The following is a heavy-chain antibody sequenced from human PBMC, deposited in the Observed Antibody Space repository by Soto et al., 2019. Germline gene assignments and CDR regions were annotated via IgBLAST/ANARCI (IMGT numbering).Heavy chain of an antibody. V-gene: IGHV4-59*01. Sequence: TSETLSLTCTVSGGSISSYYWSWIRQPPGKGLEWIGYIYYSGSTNYNPSLKSRVTISVDTSKNQFSLKLSSVTAADTAVYYCARFSGWPSGGYYYYGMDVWGQGTTVTVSS. CDR3: ARFSGWPSGGYYYYGMDV. J-gene: IGHJ6*02. CDR2: IYYSGST. D-gene: IGHD6-19*01. CDR1: GGSISSYY.